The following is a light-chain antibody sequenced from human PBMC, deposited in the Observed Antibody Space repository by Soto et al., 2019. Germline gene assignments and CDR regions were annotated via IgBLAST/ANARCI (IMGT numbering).Light chain of an antibody. Sequence: DIQMTQSPSTLSASVGDRVTITCRASQSISSWLAWYQQKPGKAPKLLIYDASSLESGVPSRFSGSGSGTEFTLTISSLQPDDFANYYCQQYKSYPVTFGQGTKLEIK. V-gene: IGKV1-5*01. CDR2: DAS. CDR1: QSISSW. CDR3: QQYKSYPVT. J-gene: IGKJ2*01.